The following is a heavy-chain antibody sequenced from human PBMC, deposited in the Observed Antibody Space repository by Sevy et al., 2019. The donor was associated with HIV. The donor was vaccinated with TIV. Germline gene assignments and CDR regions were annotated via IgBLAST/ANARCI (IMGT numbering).Heavy chain of an antibody. CDR3: TTVDAIVARFGFDY. J-gene: IGHJ4*02. CDR1: GFTFSNAW. Sequence: GSLRLSCAASGFTFSNAWMSWVRQAPGKGLEWVGRIKSKTDGGTTDYAAPVKGRVTISRDDSKNTLYLQMNSLKTEDTAVYYCTTVDAIVARFGFDYWGQGTLVTVSS. D-gene: IGHD5-12*01. CDR2: IKSKTDGGTT. V-gene: IGHV3-15*01.